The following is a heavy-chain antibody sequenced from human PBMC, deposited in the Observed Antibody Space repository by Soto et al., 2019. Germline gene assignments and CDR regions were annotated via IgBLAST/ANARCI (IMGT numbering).Heavy chain of an antibody. D-gene: IGHD3-16*01. V-gene: IGHV1-18*01. CDR1: GYTFTSYG. Sequence: ASVKVSCKASGYTFTSYGISWVRQAPGQGLERIRWISAYNGNTNYAQKQKGRVTMTTDTTTSTAYKRMRSLRSKDTAKNYRAVVSYYDYIWGSYGPPNWFDPWGQGTLVTVSS. J-gene: IGHJ5*02. CDR3: AVVSYYDYIWGSYGPPNWFDP. CDR2: ISAYNGNT.